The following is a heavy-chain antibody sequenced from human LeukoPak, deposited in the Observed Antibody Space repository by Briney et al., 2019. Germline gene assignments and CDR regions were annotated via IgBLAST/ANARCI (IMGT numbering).Heavy chain of an antibody. CDR2: IIPIFGTA. CDR3: ARGNRYYYYMDV. D-gene: IGHD1-14*01. V-gene: IGHV1-69*05. J-gene: IGHJ6*03. CDR1: GGTFISYA. Sequence: GASVKVSCKASGGTFISYAISWGRQAPGQGLEWMGGIIPIFGTANYAQKFQGRVTITTDESTSTAYMELSSLRSEDTAVYYCARGNRYYYYMDVWGKGTTVTVSS.